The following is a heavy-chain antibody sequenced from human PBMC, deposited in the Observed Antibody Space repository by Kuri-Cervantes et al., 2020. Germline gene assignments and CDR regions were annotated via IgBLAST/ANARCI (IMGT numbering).Heavy chain of an antibody. V-gene: IGHV3-30-3*01. Sequence: GESLKISCAASGLIFSNYAMHWVRQAPGKGLEWVAVISYDGTNKYYADSVKGRFTISRDNSKNTLYLQMNSLRVEDTAVYYCAKGGWYGAFDIWGQGTMVTDSS. CDR3: AKGGWYGAFDI. J-gene: IGHJ3*02. CDR1: GLIFSNYA. CDR2: ISYDGTNK. D-gene: IGHD6-19*01.